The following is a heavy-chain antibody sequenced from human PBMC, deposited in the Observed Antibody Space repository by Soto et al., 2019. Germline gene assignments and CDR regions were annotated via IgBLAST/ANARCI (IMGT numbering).Heavy chain of an antibody. CDR1: GYTFTSHD. Sequence: QVQLVQSGAEVKKSGASVKVSCKASGYTFTSHDINWVRQATGQGLEWMGWMNPNSGNTGYAQKFQGRVAMTRNTSISTAYMELSSLRSEDTAVYYCARWDYGYYARFDYWGQGTLVTVSS. CDR2: MNPNSGNT. CDR3: ARWDYGYYARFDY. J-gene: IGHJ4*02. V-gene: IGHV1-8*01. D-gene: IGHD4-17*01.